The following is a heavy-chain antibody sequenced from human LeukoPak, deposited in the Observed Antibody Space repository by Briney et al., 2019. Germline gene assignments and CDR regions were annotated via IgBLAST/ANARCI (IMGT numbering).Heavy chain of an antibody. CDR3: TRSGYRHPYHFDS. CDR1: GFSVRTTF. CDR2: LYTGGGT. D-gene: IGHD3-3*01. Sequence: GGSLRLSYVASGFSVRTTFMSWVRQAPGKGLQWVSVLYTGGGTDYADSVRGRFTISRDTSKNTLSLQMNSLRADDTAIYYCTRSGYRHPYHFDSWGQGTLVTVSS. J-gene: IGHJ4*02. V-gene: IGHV3-53*01.